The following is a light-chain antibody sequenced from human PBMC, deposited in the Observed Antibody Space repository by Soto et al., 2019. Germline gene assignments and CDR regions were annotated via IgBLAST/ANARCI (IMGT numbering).Light chain of an antibody. CDR3: PQDNSYPRT. CDR1: QGIRTE. V-gene: IGKV1-6*02. Sequence: AIQMTQSPSSLSASVGDRVTITCRASQGIRTELGWYQQKPGKAPKLLIYGASTLHGGVPSRFSGSGSGTDFTLTISSLQPDDFATYYCPQDNSYPRTFGQGTKVEIK. CDR2: GAS. J-gene: IGKJ1*01.